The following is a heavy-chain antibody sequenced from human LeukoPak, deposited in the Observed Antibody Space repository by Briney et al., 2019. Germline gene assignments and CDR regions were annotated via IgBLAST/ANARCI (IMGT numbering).Heavy chain of an antibody. V-gene: IGHV4-4*09. CDR2: IYTSGST. J-gene: IGHJ5*02. D-gene: IGHD1-26*01. CDR1: GGSISSYY. Sequence: SETLSLTCTVSGGSISSYYWSWIRQPPGKGLEWIGYIYTSGSTNYNPSPKSRVTISVDTSKNQFSLKLSSVTAADTAVYYCARHLNTWLGARRIGFLDPWGQGTLVTVSS. CDR3: ARHLNTWLGARRIGFLDP.